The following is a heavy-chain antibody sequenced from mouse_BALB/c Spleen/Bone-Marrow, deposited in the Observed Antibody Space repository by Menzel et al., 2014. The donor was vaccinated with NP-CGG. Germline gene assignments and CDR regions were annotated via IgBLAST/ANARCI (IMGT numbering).Heavy chain of an antibody. CDR3: ARRGWYYAMDY. CDR2: ISNGGGST. CDR1: GFTFSDYY. D-gene: IGHD2-3*01. Sequence: EVMLVESGGGLVQPGGSLKLSCATSGFTFSDYYMYWVRQTPEKRLEWVAYISNGGGSTYYPDTVKGRFTISRDNAKNTTYLQMSRLKSEDTAMYYCARRGWYYAMDYWGQGTSVTVSS. V-gene: IGHV5-12*02. J-gene: IGHJ4*01.